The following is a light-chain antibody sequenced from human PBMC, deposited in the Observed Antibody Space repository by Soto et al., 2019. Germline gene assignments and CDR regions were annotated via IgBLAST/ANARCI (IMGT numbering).Light chain of an antibody. CDR1: SSDVGGYNY. CDR3: TSYTSSITYV. J-gene: IGLJ1*01. V-gene: IGLV2-14*01. CDR2: EVS. Sequence: QSALTQPASVSGSPGRSITISCTGTSSDVGGYNYVSWYQQHPGKAPKLMIYEVSNRPSGVSNRFSGSKSGNTASLTISGLQAEDEADYYCTSYTSSITYVFGTGTKVTV.